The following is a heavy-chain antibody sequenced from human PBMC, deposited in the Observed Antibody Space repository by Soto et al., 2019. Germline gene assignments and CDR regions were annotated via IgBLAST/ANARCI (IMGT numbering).Heavy chain of an antibody. V-gene: IGHV1-69*12. J-gene: IGHJ6*02. D-gene: IGHD1-1*01. CDR1: RGTFSSYA. CDR3: PRSRTGAVSYYYGMDV. CDR2: IIPIFGTA. Sequence: QVRLVQSGAEVKKPGSSVKVSCKASRGTFSSYAISWVRQAPGQGLEWMGGIIPIFGTANYAQKFQGRVRITAVEPTSTAYMGLSSLRSENTAVYYCPRSRTGAVSYYYGMDVWGQGTTVTVSS.